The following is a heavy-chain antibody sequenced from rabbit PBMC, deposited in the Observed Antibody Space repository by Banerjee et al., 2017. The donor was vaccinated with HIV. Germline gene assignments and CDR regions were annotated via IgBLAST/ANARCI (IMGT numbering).Heavy chain of an antibody. D-gene: IGHD4-2*01. V-gene: IGHV1S45*01. CDR3: ARGRAGSAGSNL. CDR2: IYTGSSGST. Sequence: QEQLVESGGGLVQPEGSLTLTCTASGFSFSSGYWICWVRQAPGKGLEWIGCIYTGSSGSTYYASWAKGRFTISKTSSTTVTLQMTSLTAADTATYFCARGRAGSAGSNLWGPGTLVTVS. CDR1: GFSFSSGYW. J-gene: IGHJ4*01.